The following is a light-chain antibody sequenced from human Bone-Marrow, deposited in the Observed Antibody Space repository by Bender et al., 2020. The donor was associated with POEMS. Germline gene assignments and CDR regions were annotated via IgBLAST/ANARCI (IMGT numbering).Light chain of an antibody. V-gene: IGLV1-44*01. J-gene: IGLJ3*02. Sequence: QSVLTQPPSASGTPGQRVTISCSGSSSNIGSKAVSWYQQLPGTAPKLLIYYDDLLTPGVSDRFSASKSGTSASLAISELQSEDEALYYCSAWDDSLSGWVFGGGTKLTVL. CDR3: SAWDDSLSGWV. CDR1: SSNIGSKA. CDR2: YDD.